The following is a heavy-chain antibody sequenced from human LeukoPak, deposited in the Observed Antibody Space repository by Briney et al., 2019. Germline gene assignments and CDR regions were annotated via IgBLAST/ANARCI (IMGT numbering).Heavy chain of an antibody. D-gene: IGHD6-13*01. J-gene: IGHJ4*02. CDR1: GGSISSYY. V-gene: IGHV4-4*07. CDR3: ARDSNPDSSSWYLSLDY. Sequence: PSETLSLTCTVSGGSISSYYWSWIRQPAGKGLEWIGRIYTSGSTNYNPSLKSRVTMSVDTSKNQFSLKLSSETAADTAVYYCARDSNPDSSSWYLSLDYWGQGTLVTVSS. CDR2: IYTSGST.